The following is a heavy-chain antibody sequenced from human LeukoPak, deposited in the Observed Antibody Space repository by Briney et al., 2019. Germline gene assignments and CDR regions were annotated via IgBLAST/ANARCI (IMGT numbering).Heavy chain of an antibody. CDR2: ISSGSSYI. CDR1: GFTFSSYS. V-gene: IGHV3-21*01. Sequence: GGSLRLSCAASGFTFSSYSVNWVRQAPGKGLEWVSSISSGSSYIYYADSVKGRFTISRDNAKNSLYLQMNSLRAEDTAVYYCARDSSAPSEFDYWGQGTLVTVSS. D-gene: IGHD6-19*01. CDR3: ARDSSAPSEFDY. J-gene: IGHJ4*02.